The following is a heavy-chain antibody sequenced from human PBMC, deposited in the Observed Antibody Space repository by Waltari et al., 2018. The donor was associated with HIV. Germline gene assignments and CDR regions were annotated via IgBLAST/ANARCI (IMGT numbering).Heavy chain of an antibody. J-gene: IGHJ3*02. CDR3: ARSSSRAILRFLEWLFDAFDI. CDR2: IYYSGST. CDR1: GGSISSSSYY. V-gene: IGHV4-39*07. Sequence: QLQLQESGPGLVKPSETLSLTCTVSGGSISSSSYYWGWIRQPPGKGLEWIGSIYYSGSTYYNPSLKSRVTISVDTSKNQFSLKLSSVTAADTAVYYCARSSSRAILRFLEWLFDAFDIWGQGTMVTVSS. D-gene: IGHD3-3*01.